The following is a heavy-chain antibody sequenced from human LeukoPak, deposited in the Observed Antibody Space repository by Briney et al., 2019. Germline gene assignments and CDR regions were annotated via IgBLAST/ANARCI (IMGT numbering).Heavy chain of an antibody. CDR2: IWQEGSEK. CDR3: ARDQNLISCGLDYFDY. D-gene: IGHD2-21*01. J-gene: IGHJ4*02. CDR1: GFTFSSHW. V-gene: IGHV3-7*01. Sequence: GGSLRLSCVASGFTFSSHWMSWVRQAPGKGLEWVANIWQEGSEKYYVDYVKGRFTISRDNTKNSLFMHMNSLRAEDTAVYFCARDQNLISCGLDYFDYWGQGTLVTVSS.